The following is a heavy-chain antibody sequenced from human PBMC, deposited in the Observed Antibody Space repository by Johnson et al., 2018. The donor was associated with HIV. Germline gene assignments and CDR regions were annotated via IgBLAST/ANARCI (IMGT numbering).Heavy chain of an antibody. D-gene: IGHD4-23*01. CDR2: INWNGDST. J-gene: IGHJ3*02. CDR1: GFTFDDYG. CDR3: AKARGGNYDAFDI. Sequence: VQLVESGGGVVRPGGSLRLSCAATGFTFDDYGMSWVRQAPGKGLEWVSAINWNGDSTGYADSVKGRFTISRDNAKNSLYLQMNSLRAEDTALYYCAKARGGNYDAFDIWGQGTMVTVSS. V-gene: IGHV3-20*04.